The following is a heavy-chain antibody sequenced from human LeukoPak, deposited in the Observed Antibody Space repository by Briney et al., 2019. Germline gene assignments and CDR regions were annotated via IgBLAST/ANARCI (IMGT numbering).Heavy chain of an antibody. Sequence: GGSLRLSCAASGFTFDDYAMHWVRQAPGEGLEWVSRISWNAGSTGYADSVKGRFTISRDNAKNSLYLQMNSLRAEDTALYYCAKDISARGYSYAYDYWGQGTLVTVSS. V-gene: IGHV3-9*01. D-gene: IGHD5-18*01. CDR1: GFTFDDYA. CDR3: AKDISARGYSYAYDY. J-gene: IGHJ4*02. CDR2: ISWNAGST.